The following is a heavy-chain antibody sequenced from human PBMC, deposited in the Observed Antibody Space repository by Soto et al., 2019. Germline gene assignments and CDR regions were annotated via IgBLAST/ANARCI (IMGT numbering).Heavy chain of an antibody. Sequence: QVQLVQSGAEVKKPGSSVKVSCKASGGTFGSYAITWVRRAPGQGLEWLGGIIPLLNSPAYAQKFQARVVITAEEITTTASMELNSLIFDDTAVYYCAREAQYFTSTTCPRFYDMDVWGQGTTVTVAS. V-gene: IGHV1-69*01. CDR2: IIPLLNSP. CDR1: GGTFGSYA. D-gene: IGHD2-2*01. CDR3: AREAQYFTSTTCPRFYDMDV. J-gene: IGHJ6*02.